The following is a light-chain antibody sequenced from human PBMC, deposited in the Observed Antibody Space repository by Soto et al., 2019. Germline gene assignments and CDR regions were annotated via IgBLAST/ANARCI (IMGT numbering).Light chain of an antibody. CDR1: SSDVASYNL. CDR2: EGS. CDR3: CSYAGSSTYV. J-gene: IGLJ1*01. V-gene: IGLV2-23*01. Sequence: QSALTQPASVSGSPGQSITISCTGTSSDVASYNLVSWYQQHPGKAPKLMIYEGSKRPSGVSNRFSGSKSGNTASLTISGLQSEVEADYYCCSYAGSSTYVFGTGTKLTVL.